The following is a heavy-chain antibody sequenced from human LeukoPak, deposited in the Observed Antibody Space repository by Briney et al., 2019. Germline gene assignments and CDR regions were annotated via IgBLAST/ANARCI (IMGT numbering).Heavy chain of an antibody. CDR1: GGSISSSNW. CDR2: MYYSGST. V-gene: IGHV4-4*02. J-gene: IGHJ6*03. Sequence: PSETLSLTCAVSGGSISSSNWWSWVRQPPGQGLEWIGSMYYSGSTFYNPSLKSRVTISVDTSKNQFSLKLSSVTAADRAVYYCARRVGRYFGERAYYYNYMDVWDKGTTVTISS. CDR3: ARRVGRYFGERAYYYNYMDV. D-gene: IGHD3-10*01.